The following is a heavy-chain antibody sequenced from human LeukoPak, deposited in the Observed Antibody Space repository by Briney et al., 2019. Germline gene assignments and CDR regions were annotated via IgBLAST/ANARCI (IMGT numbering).Heavy chain of an antibody. CDR3: AKWAVSDAFDI. J-gene: IGHJ3*02. CDR2: ISYDGSNK. CDR1: GFTFSSYG. V-gene: IGHV3-30*18. Sequence: GGSLRLSCAASGFTFSSYGMHWVRQAPGKGLEWVAVISYDGSNKYYADSVKGRFTISRDNSKNTLYLQMNSLRAEDTAVYYCAKWAVSDAFDIWGQGTMVTVSS.